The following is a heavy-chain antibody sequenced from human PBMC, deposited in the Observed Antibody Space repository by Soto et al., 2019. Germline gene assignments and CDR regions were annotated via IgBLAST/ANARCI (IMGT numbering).Heavy chain of an antibody. CDR2: IWYDGSNK. Sequence: QVQLVESGGGVVQPGRSLRLSCAASGFTFSSYGMHWVRQAPGKGLEWVAVIWYDGSNKYYADSVKGRFTISRDNSKNTLYLQMNSLRAEDTAVYYCARDLRGGSCYSCYYYYYGMDVWGQGTTVTVSS. V-gene: IGHV3-33*01. CDR3: ARDLRGGSCYSCYYYYYGMDV. CDR1: GFTFSSYG. J-gene: IGHJ6*02. D-gene: IGHD2-15*01.